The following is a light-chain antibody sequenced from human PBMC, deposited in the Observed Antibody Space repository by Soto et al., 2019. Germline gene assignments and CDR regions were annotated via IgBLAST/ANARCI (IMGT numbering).Light chain of an antibody. CDR3: QQSGSSPPT. V-gene: IGKV3-20*01. Sequence: ESVLTQSPGTLSLSPGERVNFSCRASQSVSSSYLAWYQHKPGRAPRLLIYGASSRSTGIPDRFSGSGSGTDFTLTISRLEPEDFAVYYCQQSGSSPPTFGQGTKVEIK. CDR1: QSVSSSY. J-gene: IGKJ1*01. CDR2: GAS.